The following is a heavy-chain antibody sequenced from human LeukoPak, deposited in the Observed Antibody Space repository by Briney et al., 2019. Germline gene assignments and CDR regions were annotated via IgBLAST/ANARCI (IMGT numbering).Heavy chain of an antibody. CDR2: INKDGSER. V-gene: IGHV3-7*01. CDR1: GFTFSGYW. D-gene: IGHD4-17*01. J-gene: IGHJ4*02. Sequence: GGSLRLSCAASGFTFSGYWMSWVHQAPGKGLEWVANINKDGSERYNVDSVKGRFTISRDNANKSLYLQMNSLRAEDTSVYYCVAESKGRSKIDYWGQGTLVTVSS. CDR3: VAESKGRSKIDY.